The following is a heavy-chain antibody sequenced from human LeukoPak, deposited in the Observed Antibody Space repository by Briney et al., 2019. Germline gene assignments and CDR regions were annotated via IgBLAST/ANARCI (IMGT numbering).Heavy chain of an antibody. CDR2: ISAYNGNT. Sequence: ASVKVSCKASGYTFTSYGISWVRQAPGQGLEWMGWISAYNGNTNYAQKLQGRVTMTTDTSTSTAYMELRSLRSDDTAVYYCARDWPAYYYDSSGLPLDYWGQGTLVTVSS. D-gene: IGHD3-22*01. V-gene: IGHV1-18*01. CDR1: GYTFTSYG. J-gene: IGHJ4*02. CDR3: ARDWPAYYYDSSGLPLDY.